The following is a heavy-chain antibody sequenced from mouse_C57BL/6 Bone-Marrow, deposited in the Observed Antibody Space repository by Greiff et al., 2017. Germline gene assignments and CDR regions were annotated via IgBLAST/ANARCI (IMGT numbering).Heavy chain of an antibody. J-gene: IGHJ3*01. CDR1: GFSFSSYA. D-gene: IGHD1-1*01. Sequence: VMLVESGGGLVKPGGSLKLSCAASGFSFSSYAMSWVRQTPEKRLEWVATISDGGSYTYYPDNVKGRFTISSDNAKNNLYMQMNHLKSEDTAMYYCAREDYGSSQFAYWGQGTLVTVSA. CDR2: ISDGGSYT. V-gene: IGHV5-4*01. CDR3: AREDYGSSQFAY.